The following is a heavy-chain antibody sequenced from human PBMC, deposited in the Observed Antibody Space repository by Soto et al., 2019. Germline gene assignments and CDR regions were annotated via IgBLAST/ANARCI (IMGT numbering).Heavy chain of an antibody. D-gene: IGHD2-15*01. CDR1: GFTFSSYG. CDR3: ARDRVEGQAYFDD. J-gene: IGHJ4*02. V-gene: IGHV3-30*03. CDR2: ISYDGNKK. Sequence: QVQLVESGGGVVQPGRSLRLSCAASGFTFSSYGMHWVRQAPGRGLEWVAVISYDGNKKNYADSVKGRFTISRDNSKNTLYLQMNSLRDEDTAVYYCARDRVEGQAYFDDWGQGTLVTVSS.